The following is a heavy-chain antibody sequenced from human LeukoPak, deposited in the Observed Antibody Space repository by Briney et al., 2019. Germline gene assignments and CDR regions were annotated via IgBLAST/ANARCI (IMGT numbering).Heavy chain of an antibody. CDR2: INPSGGST. J-gene: IGHJ4*02. CDR1: GYTFTSYY. D-gene: IGHD3-22*01. V-gene: IGHV1-46*01. CDR3: ARDWYYYDSSGYPGQLDY. Sequence: ASVKVSCKASGYTFTSYYMHWVRQAPGQGLEWMGIINPSGGSTSYAQKFQGRVTMTRDTSTSTVYMELSSLRSEDTAVYYCARDWYYYDSSGYPGQLDYWGQGTLVTVSS.